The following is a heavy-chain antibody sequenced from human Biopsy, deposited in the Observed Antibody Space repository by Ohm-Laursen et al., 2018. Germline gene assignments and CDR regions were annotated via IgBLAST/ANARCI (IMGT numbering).Heavy chain of an antibody. D-gene: IGHD4-17*01. V-gene: IGHV1-69*06. CDR1: GGSFSDYG. Sequence: SSVKVSCKASGGSFSDYGLSWVRQAPGRGLEWMGRVIPISNTANYAQNFQDRLTITADRSTNTAYMELNSLRSEDTAVYFCATLTEDYGASPDSWGQGTLVVVSP. CDR2: VIPISNTA. J-gene: IGHJ4*02. CDR3: ATLTEDYGASPDS.